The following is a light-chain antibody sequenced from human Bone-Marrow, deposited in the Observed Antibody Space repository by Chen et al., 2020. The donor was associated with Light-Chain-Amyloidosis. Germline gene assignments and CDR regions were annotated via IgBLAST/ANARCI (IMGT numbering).Light chain of an antibody. J-gene: IGLJ2*01. CDR3: QSADSSGTYEVI. CDR2: RET. Sequence: SLELTQPPSVSVSPGQTARIPCTVDDLPTKYAYWYQQKPGQAPVLVIHRETERPSGISERFSGSSSGTTATLTISGVQAEDEADYHCQSADSSGTYEVIFGGGTKLTVL. V-gene: IGLV3-25*03. CDR1: DLPTKY.